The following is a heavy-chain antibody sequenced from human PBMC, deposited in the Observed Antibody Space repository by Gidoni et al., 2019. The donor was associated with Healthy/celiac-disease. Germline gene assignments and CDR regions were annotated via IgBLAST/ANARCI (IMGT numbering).Heavy chain of an antibody. CDR3: ARQYGDYGWFDP. CDR1: GCSISSSSYY. D-gene: IGHD4-17*01. V-gene: IGHV4-39*01. Sequence: QLQLQESGPGLVKPSETLSLTCTVSGCSISSSSYYWGWIRQPPGKGLEWIGSIYYSGSTYYNPSLKSRVTISVDTSKNQFSLKLSSVTAADTAVYYCARQYGDYGWFDPWGQGTLVTVSS. J-gene: IGHJ5*02. CDR2: IYYSGST.